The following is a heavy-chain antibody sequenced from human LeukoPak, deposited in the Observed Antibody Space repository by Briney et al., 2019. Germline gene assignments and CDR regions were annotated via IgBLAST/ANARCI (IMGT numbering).Heavy chain of an antibody. J-gene: IGHJ5*02. CDR3: ASRRDYDFWSGRVAHWFDP. CDR2: IYTSGST. D-gene: IGHD3-3*01. CDR1: GGSISSYY. V-gene: IGHV4-4*07. Sequence: SETLSLTCTVSGGSISSYYWSWIRQPAGKGLEWIGRIYTSGSTNYNPSLKSRVTMSVDTSKNQFSLKLSSVTAADTAVYYCASRRDYDFWSGRVAHWFDPWGQGTLVTVSS.